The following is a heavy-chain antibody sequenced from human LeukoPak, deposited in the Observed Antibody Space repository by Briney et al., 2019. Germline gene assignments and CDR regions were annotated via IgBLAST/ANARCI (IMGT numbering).Heavy chain of an antibody. Sequence: QSGGSLRPSCAASGFTFSSYWMSWVRLAPGKGLEWVANIKQDGSEKYYVDSVKGRFTISRDNAKNSLYLQMNSLRAEDTAVYYCARDETRRWFDPWGQGTLVTVSS. CDR3: ARDETRRWFDP. CDR2: IKQDGSEK. V-gene: IGHV3-7*01. CDR1: GFTFSSYW. J-gene: IGHJ5*02.